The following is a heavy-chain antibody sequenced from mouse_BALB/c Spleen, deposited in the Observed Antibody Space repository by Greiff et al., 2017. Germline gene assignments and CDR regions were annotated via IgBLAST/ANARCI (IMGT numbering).Heavy chain of an antibody. CDR1: GYTFTSYW. Sequence: QVQLQQPGAELVRPGASVKLSCTASGYTFTSYWINWVKQRPGQGLEWIGNIYPSDSYTNYNQKFKDKATFTVDKSSSTAYMQLSIPTSEDSAVYYCTREGRLPYYFDYWGQGTTLTVSS. V-gene: IGHV1-69*02. J-gene: IGHJ2*01. CDR2: IYPSDSYT. D-gene: IGHD2-4*01. CDR3: TREGRLPYYFDY.